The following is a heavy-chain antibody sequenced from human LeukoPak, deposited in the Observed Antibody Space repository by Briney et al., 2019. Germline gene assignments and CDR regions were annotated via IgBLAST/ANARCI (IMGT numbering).Heavy chain of an antibody. CDR2: IYYSGST. CDR3: ARLLMDGWFDP. D-gene: IGHD2-15*01. CDR1: GGSISSSSYY. Sequence: SETLSLTCTVSGGSISSSSYYWGWIRQPPGKGLEWIGSIYYSGSTYYNPSLKSRVTISVDTSKNQFSLKLISVTAADTAVYYCARLLMDGWFDPWGQGTLVTVSS. J-gene: IGHJ5*02. V-gene: IGHV4-39*01.